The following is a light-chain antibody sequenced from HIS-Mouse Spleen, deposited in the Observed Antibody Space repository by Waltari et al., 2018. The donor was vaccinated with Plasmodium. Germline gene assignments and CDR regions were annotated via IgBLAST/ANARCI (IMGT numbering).Light chain of an antibody. CDR3: YSAADNNRV. J-gene: IGLJ3*02. Sequence: SYELTQPSSVSVSPGQTARITCSGDVLAKKYARWFQQKPGQAPVLGIYKDSERPSGILEGSSGSSSGTTVTLTISGAQVEDEADYYCYSAADNNRVFGGGTKLTVL. CDR2: KDS. V-gene: IGLV3-27*01. CDR1: VLAKKY.